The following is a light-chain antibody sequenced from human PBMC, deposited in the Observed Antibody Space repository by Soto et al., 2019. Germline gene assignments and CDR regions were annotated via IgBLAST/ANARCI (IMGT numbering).Light chain of an antibody. Sequence: DIQMTQSPSTLSASVGDRVTITCRASRSIGSWLARYQQKPGKAPNLLIYDASSLKSGVPSRFSGSGSGTEFTLSISSQQPDDFATYYCQQYNSYSFGQGTKLEIK. CDR3: QQYNSYS. CDR1: RSIGSW. J-gene: IGKJ2*01. V-gene: IGKV1-5*01. CDR2: DAS.